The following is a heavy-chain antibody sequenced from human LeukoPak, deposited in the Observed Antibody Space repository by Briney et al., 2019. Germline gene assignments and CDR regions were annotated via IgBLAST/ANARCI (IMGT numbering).Heavy chain of an antibody. CDR1: EYTFTSYY. V-gene: IGHV1-46*01. CDR3: ARGGGGVAGQLSPDY. Sequence: ASVKVSYKASEYTFTSYYMHWVRQAPGQGLEWMGIINPSGGSTSYAQKFQGRVTMTRDTFTYTVYMELSSLRSEDTAVYYCARGGGGVAGQLSPDYWGQGTLVTVSP. D-gene: IGHD6-19*01. J-gene: IGHJ4*02. CDR2: INPSGGST.